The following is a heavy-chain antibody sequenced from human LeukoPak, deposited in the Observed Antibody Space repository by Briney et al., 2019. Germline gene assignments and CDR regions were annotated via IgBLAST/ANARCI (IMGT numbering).Heavy chain of an antibody. CDR2: IYYSGST. Sequence: SGTLSLTCTVPGGSISSCYWSWIRQPPGKGLEWIGYIYYSGSTNYNPSLKSRVTISIDTSKNQFSLRLSSVTAADTAVYYCARDTHYYGMDVWGQGTTVTVSS. CDR3: ARDTHYYGMDV. J-gene: IGHJ6*02. V-gene: IGHV4-59*01. CDR1: GGSISSCY.